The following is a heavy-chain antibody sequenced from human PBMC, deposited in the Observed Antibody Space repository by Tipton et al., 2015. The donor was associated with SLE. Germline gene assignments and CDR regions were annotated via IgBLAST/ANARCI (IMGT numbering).Heavy chain of an antibody. Sequence: LRLSCAVYGGSFTTYYWTWIRQPPGKGLEWIGEIHHGGSTYYNPSLKSRVTLSVDTSKNQFSLNLRSVTAADTAVYYCARGQYKRDYWGQGTLVTVS. J-gene: IGHJ4*02. V-gene: IGHV4-34*01. CDR3: ARGQYKRDY. D-gene: IGHD1-1*01. CDR2: IHHGGST. CDR1: GGSFTTYY.